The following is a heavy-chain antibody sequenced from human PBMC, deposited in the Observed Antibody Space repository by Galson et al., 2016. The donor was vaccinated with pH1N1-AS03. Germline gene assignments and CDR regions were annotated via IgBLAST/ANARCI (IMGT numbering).Heavy chain of an antibody. CDR3: AREPWGSTQGEY. V-gene: IGHV3-53*01. D-gene: IGHD3-16*01. CDR1: GFTINNNY. Sequence: SLRLACAASGFTINNNYMSWVRQAPGKGLEWVSVIDGCGDPFYADSVKARFTISRDNSKNTVYPQMNSRRVEDTAVYYRAREPWGSTQGEYWGQGTLVTVSS. CDR2: IDGCGDP. J-gene: IGHJ4*02.